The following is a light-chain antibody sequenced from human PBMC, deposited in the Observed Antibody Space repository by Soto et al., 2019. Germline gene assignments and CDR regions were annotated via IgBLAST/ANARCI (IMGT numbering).Light chain of an antibody. CDR1: QSVSSY. V-gene: IGKV3-11*01. J-gene: IGKJ4*01. Sequence: EIVLTQSPVTLSLSPGERATLSCRASQSVSSYLAWYQQKPGQAPRLLIFDASNRATGIPARFSGSGSGTDFTLTINRLEPEDFAVYDCQQRSDWPSTFGGGTKVEIK. CDR3: QQRSDWPST. CDR2: DAS.